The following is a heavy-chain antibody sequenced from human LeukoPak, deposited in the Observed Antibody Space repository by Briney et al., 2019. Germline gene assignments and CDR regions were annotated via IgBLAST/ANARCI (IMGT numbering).Heavy chain of an antibody. CDR1: GFTFSSYW. D-gene: IGHD6-19*01. V-gene: IGHV3-7*01. CDR2: IKQDGSEK. CDR3: ARVQKQWLHDAFDI. Sequence: PGGSLRLSCAASGFTFSSYWMSWVRQAPGKGLEWVANIKQDGSEKYYVDSVKGRFTISRDNAKNSLYLQMNSLRAEDTAVYYCARVQKQWLHDAFDIWGQGTMVTVSS. J-gene: IGHJ3*02.